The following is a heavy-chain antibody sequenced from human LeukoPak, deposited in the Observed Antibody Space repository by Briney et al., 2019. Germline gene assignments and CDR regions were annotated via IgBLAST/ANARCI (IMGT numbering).Heavy chain of an antibody. CDR1: GFTFDDYA. Sequence: GRSLRLSCAASGFTFDDYAMHWVRRTPGKGLEWVSGISWNSGSIAYADSVKGRFTISRDNAKNSLYLQMNSLRAEDMALYYCAKGRGSSWPTFFDYWGQGTLVTVSS. CDR3: AKGRGSSWPTFFDY. V-gene: IGHV3-9*03. D-gene: IGHD6-13*01. J-gene: IGHJ4*02. CDR2: ISWNSGSI.